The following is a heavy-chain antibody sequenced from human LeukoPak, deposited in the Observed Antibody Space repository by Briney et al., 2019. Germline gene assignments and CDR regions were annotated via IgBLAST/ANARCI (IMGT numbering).Heavy chain of an antibody. V-gene: IGHV5-51*01. CDR3: ARLVAPDSSGDWFDP. CDR2: IYPGDSDT. D-gene: IGHD6-25*01. Sequence: GESLKISCKGSGYRYNSYWIGWVRQMPGKGLEWMGIIYPGDSDTRQSPSFQGQVTISADKSISTAYLQWSSLKASDTAMYYCARLVAPDSSGDWFDPCGQGTLVTVSS. J-gene: IGHJ5*02. CDR1: GYRYNSYW.